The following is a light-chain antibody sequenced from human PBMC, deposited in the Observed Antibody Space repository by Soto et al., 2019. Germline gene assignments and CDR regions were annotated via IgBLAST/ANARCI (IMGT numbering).Light chain of an antibody. CDR3: MQALQAPA. V-gene: IGKV2-28*01. CDR2: LGS. CDR1: QSLLHSNGYNY. J-gene: IGKJ3*01. Sequence: DLVMTQSPLSLPVTPGEPASISCRSSQSLLHSNGYNYLDWYLQKPGQSPQLLIYLGSNRASGVPDRFSGSGSGTDFTLKISRVEAEDVGVYYCMQALQAPAFGPGTKVEIK.